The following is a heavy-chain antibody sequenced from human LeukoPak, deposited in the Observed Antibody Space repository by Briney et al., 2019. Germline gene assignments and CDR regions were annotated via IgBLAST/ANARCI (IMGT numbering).Heavy chain of an antibody. V-gene: IGHV4-38-2*02. D-gene: IGHD6-13*01. CDR2: IYHSGST. CDR1: GYSINSGYY. J-gene: IGHJ4*02. Sequence: PSETLSLTCTVSGYSINSGYYWGWIRQPPGKGLEWIGSIYHSGSTYYNPSLKSRVTISVDTSKNQFSLKLSSVTAADTAVYYCARGRSNIDYWGQGTLVTVSS. CDR3: ARGRSNIDY.